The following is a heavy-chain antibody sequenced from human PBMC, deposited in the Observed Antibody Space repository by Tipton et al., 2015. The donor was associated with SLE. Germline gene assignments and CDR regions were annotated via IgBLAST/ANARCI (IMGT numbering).Heavy chain of an antibody. CDR2: IYDTETT. CDR3: AREVKSGRYDWFDP. D-gene: IGHD1-26*01. J-gene: IGHJ5*02. Sequence: TLSLTCTVSGGSISSHYWSWIRQPPGKGLEWIGYIYDTETTYYNPSLKSRVTMSIDRSKNHFSLRLRSVSAADTAIYYCAREVKSGRYDWFDPWGQGTLVTVSS. V-gene: IGHV4-59*06. CDR1: GGSISSHY.